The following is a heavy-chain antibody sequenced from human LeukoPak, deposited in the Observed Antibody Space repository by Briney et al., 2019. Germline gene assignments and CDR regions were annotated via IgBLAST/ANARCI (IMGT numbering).Heavy chain of an antibody. CDR1: GYTFTSYG. V-gene: IGHV1-69*13. J-gene: IGHJ4*02. D-gene: IGHD3-16*02. CDR3: ASNVWGSYRLDY. Sequence: GASVKVSCKASGYTFTSYGISWVRQAPGQGLEWMGGIIPIFGTANYAQKFQGRVTITADESTSTAYMELSSLRSEDTAVYYCASNVWGSYRLDYWGQGTLVTVSS. CDR2: IIPIFGTA.